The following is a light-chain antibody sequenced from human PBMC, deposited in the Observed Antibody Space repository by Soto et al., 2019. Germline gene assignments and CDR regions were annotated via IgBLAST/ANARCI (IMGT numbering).Light chain of an antibody. J-gene: IGLJ1*01. CDR1: SRDVGAYKL. V-gene: IGLV2-23*01. Sequence: QSVLTQPASVSGSPGQSITISCTGTSRDVGAYKLVSWYQQHPGKAPKLIIYEAGERPSGASNRFSGSKSGNTASLTISGLQAEDEAYYYCGSYAGGSRVFGTGTKVTVL. CDR3: GSYAGGSRV. CDR2: EAG.